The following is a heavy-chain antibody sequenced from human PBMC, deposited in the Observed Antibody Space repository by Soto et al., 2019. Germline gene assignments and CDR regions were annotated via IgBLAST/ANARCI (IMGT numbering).Heavy chain of an antibody. CDR3: ARDVGLQYDTGYSDFWTGKNNWFDP. J-gene: IGHJ5*02. CDR1: GGSMSRQY. V-gene: IGHV4-59*11. CDR2: IYYSGST. D-gene: IGHD3-3*01. Sequence: PSGTLSLTSTASGGSMSRQYWSCLLQPPGKGLDWIDYIYYSGSTNYNPSLKSRVTISIDTSRNQFSLELRSVTAADTAVYYCARDVGLQYDTGYSDFWTGKNNWFDPWADGPLVT.